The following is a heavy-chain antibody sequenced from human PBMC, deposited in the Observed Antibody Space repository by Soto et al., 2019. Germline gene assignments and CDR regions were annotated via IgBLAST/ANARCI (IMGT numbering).Heavy chain of an antibody. J-gene: IGHJ4*02. CDR2: TYYRSKWYN. CDR1: GDSVSSNSAA. D-gene: IGHD3-3*01. V-gene: IGHV6-1*01. Sequence: PSQTLSLTCAISGDSVSSNSAAWNWIRQSPSRGLEWLGRTYYRSKWYNDYAVSVKSRITINPDTSKNQFSLQLNSVTPEDTAVYYCASSDGRYDFWSGYGIFDYWGQGTLVTVSS. CDR3: ASSDGRYDFWSGYGIFDY.